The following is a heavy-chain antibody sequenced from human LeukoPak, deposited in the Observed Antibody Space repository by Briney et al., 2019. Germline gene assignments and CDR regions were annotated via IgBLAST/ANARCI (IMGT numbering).Heavy chain of an antibody. CDR2: IYNSGST. CDR3: ARGYSSGSSWFDP. J-gene: IGHJ5*02. D-gene: IGHD6-19*01. V-gene: IGHV4-38-2*02. CDR1: GYSISSGYY. Sequence: SETLSLTCTVSGYSISSGYYWGWIRQSPGKGLEWIGSIYNSGSTYYNPSLKSRVTISVDTSKNQFSLKLSSVTAADTAVYYCARGYSSGSSWFDPWGQGTLVTVSS.